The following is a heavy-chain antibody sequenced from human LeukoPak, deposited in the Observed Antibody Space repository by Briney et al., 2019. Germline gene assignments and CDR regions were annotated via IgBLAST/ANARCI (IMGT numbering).Heavy chain of an antibody. CDR2: ISAYNGNT. Sequence: GASVKLSCKPSGYTFTSYGISWVRQAPAQGLEWMGWISAYNGNTNYAQKLQGRVTMTTDTSTSTAYMELRSLRSDATAVYYCARVDPGVPYYYDSSGTLGYWGQGTLVTVSS. CDR3: ARVDPGVPYYYDSSGTLGY. J-gene: IGHJ4*02. CDR1: GYTFTSYG. D-gene: IGHD3-22*01. V-gene: IGHV1-18*01.